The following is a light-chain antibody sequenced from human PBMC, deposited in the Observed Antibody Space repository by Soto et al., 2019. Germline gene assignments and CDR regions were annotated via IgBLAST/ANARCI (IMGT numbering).Light chain of an antibody. CDR2: GAS. CDR1: QSVSSSH. Sequence: EMVLPMYKAPVSLSPGERSTLSCMASQSVSSSHIAWYQQKPGQAPRLLIYGASSRATGIPDRFSGSGSGTDFTLTISRLEPEDFAVYYCQQYGSSQGTFGQGTKVDI. J-gene: IGKJ1*01. V-gene: IGKV3-20*01. CDR3: QQYGSSQGT.